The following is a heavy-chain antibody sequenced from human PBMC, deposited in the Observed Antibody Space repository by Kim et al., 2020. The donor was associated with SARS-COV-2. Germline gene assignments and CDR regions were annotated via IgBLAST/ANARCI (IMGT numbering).Heavy chain of an antibody. J-gene: IGHJ6*03. V-gene: IGHV4-4*07. D-gene: IGHD2-2*01. CDR3: AREIQNCSSTSCYWVYYYYYMDV. Sequence: SETLSLTCTVSGGSISNYYWSWIRQPAGKGLEWIGRIYTSGSTNYNPSLKSRVTMSVDTSKNQFSLKLSSVTAADTAVYYCAREIQNCSSTSCYWVYYYYYMDVWGKGTTVPVSS. CDR2: IYTSGST. CDR1: GGSISNYY.